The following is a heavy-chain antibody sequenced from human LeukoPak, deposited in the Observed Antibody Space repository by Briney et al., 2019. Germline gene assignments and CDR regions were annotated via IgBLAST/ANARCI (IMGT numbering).Heavy chain of an antibody. Sequence: GGSLRLSCAGSGFTLSGDWMTWVRQAPGTGLEWVANIREDGGETYYVDSVKGRFTISRVNTKNELYLQMNNLSAEDTAVYFCARPVNRLFLFWGPGTVVSVSS. CDR3: ARPVNRLFLF. CDR2: IREDGGET. V-gene: IGHV3-7*01. D-gene: IGHD2-21*01. CDR1: GFTLSGDW. J-gene: IGHJ4*02.